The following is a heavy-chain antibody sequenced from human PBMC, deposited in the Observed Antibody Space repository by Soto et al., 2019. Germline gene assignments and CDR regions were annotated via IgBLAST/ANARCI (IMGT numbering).Heavy chain of an antibody. V-gene: IGHV3-64*01. D-gene: IGHD5-12*01. J-gene: IGHJ4*01. CDR3: ARSWSGGYPMDY. Sequence: TGGSLRLSCAASGFIFNNYAMYWVRQAPGKGLEYVSAISSNGGSTYYANSVKGRFTISRDNSKNTLYLQMGSLRAEDMAVYYCARSWSGGYPMDYWGQGTLVTVSS. CDR2: ISSNGGST. CDR1: GFIFNNYA.